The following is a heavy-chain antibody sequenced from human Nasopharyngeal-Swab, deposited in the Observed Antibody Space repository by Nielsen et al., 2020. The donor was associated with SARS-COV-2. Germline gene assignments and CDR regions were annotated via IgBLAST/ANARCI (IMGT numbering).Heavy chain of an antibody. CDR1: GFTFSSYA. Sequence: GGSLRLSCAASGFTFSSYAMSWVRQAPGKGLEWVSAISGSGGSTYYADSVKGRFTISRDNSKNTLYLQMNSLRAEDTAVYYCAKEGSRTTVITIYWYFDLWGRGTLVTSPQ. CDR2: ISGSGGST. CDR3: AKEGSRTTVITIYWYFDL. V-gene: IGHV3-23*01. D-gene: IGHD2/OR15-2a*01. J-gene: IGHJ2*01.